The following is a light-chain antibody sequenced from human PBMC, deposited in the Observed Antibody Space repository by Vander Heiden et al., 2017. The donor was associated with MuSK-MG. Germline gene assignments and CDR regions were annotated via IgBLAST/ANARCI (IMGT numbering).Light chain of an antibody. CDR2: AAA. J-gene: IGKJ3*01. CDR1: QSVSSCY. V-gene: IGKV3-20*01. CDR3: QQYGSSPLFT. Sequence: EIVLTQSPGTLSLSPGERATLSRRASQSVSSCYLAWYQQKLGQAPRPLIYAAARRAAGIPDGFSGSRSGRNFTIINSRLEQEDFVVYYCQQYGSSPLFTFGPGTKVDIK.